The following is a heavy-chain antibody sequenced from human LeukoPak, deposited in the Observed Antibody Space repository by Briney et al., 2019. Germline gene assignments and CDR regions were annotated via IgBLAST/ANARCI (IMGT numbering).Heavy chain of an antibody. CDR1: GGSISSGSYY. CDR3: ARDLLRLNYYYMDV. D-gene: IGHD3-3*01. CDR2: IYTSGST. V-gene: IGHV4-61*02. J-gene: IGHJ6*03. Sequence: SQTPSLTCTVSGGSISSGSYYWSWIRQPAGKGLEWIGRIYTSGSTNYNPSLKSRVTISVDTSKNQFSLKLSSVTAADTAVYYCARDLLRLNYYYMDVWGKGTTVTVSS.